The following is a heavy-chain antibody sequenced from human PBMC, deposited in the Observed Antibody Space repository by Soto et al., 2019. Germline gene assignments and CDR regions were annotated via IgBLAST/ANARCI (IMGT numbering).Heavy chain of an antibody. CDR2: IYHSGYT. J-gene: IGHJ5*02. D-gene: IGHD1-1*01. V-gene: IGHV4-30-2*01. Sequence: QLQLQESGSGLVKPSQTLSLTCTVSGGSISGGGYSWNWIRQAPGKGLEWIGYIYHSGYTLYNPSLKGRVTISVDKSKNHFSLNLTSVTAADTAVYYCARDQLEGNWFDPWGQGTLVTVSS. CDR1: GGSISGGGYS. CDR3: ARDQLEGNWFDP.